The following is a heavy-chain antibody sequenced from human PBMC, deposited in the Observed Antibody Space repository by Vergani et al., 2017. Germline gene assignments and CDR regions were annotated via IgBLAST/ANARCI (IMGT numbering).Heavy chain of an antibody. CDR1: GFTFNHYA. D-gene: IGHD5/OR15-5a*01. Sequence: EVQLLESGGDLVQPGGSLRLSCAASGFTFNHYAMNWVRQAPGKGLEWVSGISGSCGITYYAGSVKGRFTISRDSSKNTLYLQLNSLSAADTAVYYCAMPNRRNSVYDYLYSYRAMVAWGQGTTVTFSS. V-gene: IGHV3-23*01. J-gene: IGHJ6*02. CDR2: ISGSCGIT. CDR3: AMPNRRNSVYDYLYSYRAMVA.